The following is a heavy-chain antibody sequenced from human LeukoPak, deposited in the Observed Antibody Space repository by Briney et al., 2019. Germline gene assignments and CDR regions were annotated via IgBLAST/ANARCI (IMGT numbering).Heavy chain of an antibody. CDR2: IYYSGAT. D-gene: IGHD3-10*01. J-gene: IGHJ4*02. CDR3: ARFGITVVRGGKYYFDY. CDR1: GGSISNYY. Sequence: SETLSLTCTVSGGSISNYYWSWIRQPPGKGLEWIGHIYYSGATNYNPSLKSRITISVDTSKNQFSLMLSSVTAAGTAVYYCARFGITVVRGGKYYFDYWGQGTLVTVSS. V-gene: IGHV4-59*08.